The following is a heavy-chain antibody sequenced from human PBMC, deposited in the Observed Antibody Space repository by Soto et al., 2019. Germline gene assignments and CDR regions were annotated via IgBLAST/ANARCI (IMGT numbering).Heavy chain of an antibody. CDR3: ARSLADYGSGSYYYFDY. V-gene: IGHV4-34*01. J-gene: IGHJ4*02. CDR2: INHSGST. D-gene: IGHD3-10*01. Sequence: SETLSLTCAVYGGSFSGYYWSWIRQPPGKGLEWIGEINHSGSTNYNPSLKSRVTISVDTSKNQFSLKLSSVTAADTAVYYCARSLADYGSGSYYYFDYWGQGTLVTVSS. CDR1: GGSFSGYY.